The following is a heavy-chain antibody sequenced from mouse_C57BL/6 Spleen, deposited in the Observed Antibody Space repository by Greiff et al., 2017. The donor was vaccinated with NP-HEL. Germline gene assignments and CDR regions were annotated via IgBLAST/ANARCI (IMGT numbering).Heavy chain of an antibody. V-gene: IGHV6-6*01. CDR3: TRDSNHVGAMDY. J-gene: IGHJ4*01. Sequence: EVKLVESGGGLVQPGGSMKLSCAASGFTFSDAWMDWVRQSPEKGLEWVAEIRNKANNHATYYAESVKGRFTISRDDSKRSGYLQMNSLRAEDTGIYYCTRDSNHVGAMDYWGQGTSVTVSS. D-gene: IGHD2-5*01. CDR1: GFTFSDAW. CDR2: IRNKANNHAT.